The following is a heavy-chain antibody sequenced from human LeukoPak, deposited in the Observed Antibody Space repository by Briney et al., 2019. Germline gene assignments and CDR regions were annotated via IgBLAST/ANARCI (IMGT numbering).Heavy chain of an antibody. CDR1: GGSISSSNW. CDR3: ARVKVGATYY. J-gene: IGHJ4*02. D-gene: IGHD1-26*01. CDR2: IYHSGST. Sequence: PSETLSLTCAVSGGSISSSNWWSWVRQPPGKGLEWIGEIYHSGSTNYNPSLKSRVTIPVDKSKNQFSLKLSSVTAADTAVYYCARVKVGATYYWGQGTLVTVSS. V-gene: IGHV4-4*02.